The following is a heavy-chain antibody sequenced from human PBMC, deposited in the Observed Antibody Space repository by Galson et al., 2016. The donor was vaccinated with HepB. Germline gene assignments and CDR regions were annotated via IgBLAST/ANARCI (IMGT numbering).Heavy chain of an antibody. V-gene: IGHV3-53*01. D-gene: IGHD6-13*01. J-gene: IGHJ3*02. CDR2: IYSGGST. CDR3: ARSPSNWFGPSTFDI. Sequence: SLRLSCAASGFSVSSKYMSWVRQIPGKGLEWVSVIYSGGSTFYADSVKGRFTISRDNVKSTVYLQMNSVTDEDTAVYYCARSPSNWFGPSTFDIWGQGTMVIVSS. CDR1: GFSVSSKY.